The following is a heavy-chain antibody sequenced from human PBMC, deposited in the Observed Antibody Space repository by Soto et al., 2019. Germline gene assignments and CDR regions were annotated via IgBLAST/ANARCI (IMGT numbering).Heavy chain of an antibody. D-gene: IGHD3-10*01. V-gene: IGHV4-30-2*01. CDR3: AREDTGSGIDY. CDR2: IYHSGIT. CDR1: GGSISSGGYS. Sequence: SLCRSGAVSGGSISSGGYSWSWIRQPPGKGLEWIGYIYHSGITYYNPSLKSRVTISVDRSKNQFSLKLSSVTAADTAVYYCAREDTGSGIDYWGQGTLVTVSS. J-gene: IGHJ4*02.